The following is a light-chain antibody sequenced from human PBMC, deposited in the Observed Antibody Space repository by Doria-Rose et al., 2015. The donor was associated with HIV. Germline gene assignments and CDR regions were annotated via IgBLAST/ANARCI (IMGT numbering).Light chain of an antibody. CDR2: WAS. V-gene: IGKV4-1*01. J-gene: IGKJ3*01. Sequence: DIRMTQSPESLGMSLGERATLNCKSNQSLLYTSKNYLASYQQKPGQPPKLLIYWASTRQSGVPARFSGSGSGTDFTLTISSLEAEDVAVYYCQQYYDTPSFGPGTTVDIK. CDR1: QSLLYTSKNY. CDR3: QQYYDTPS.